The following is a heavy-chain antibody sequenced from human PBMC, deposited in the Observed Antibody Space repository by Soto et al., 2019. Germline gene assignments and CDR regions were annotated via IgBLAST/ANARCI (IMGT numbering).Heavy chain of an antibody. D-gene: IGHD1-26*01. Sequence: SLRLSCAASGFTFSSYAMHWVRQAPGKGLEWVAVISYDGSNKYYADSVKGRFTISRDNSKNTLYLQMNSLRAEDTAVYYCARDRSGSYSTRYYYGMDVWGQGTTVTVSS. CDR2: ISYDGSNK. CDR3: ARDRSGSYSTRYYYGMDV. CDR1: GFTFSSYA. V-gene: IGHV3-30-3*01. J-gene: IGHJ6*02.